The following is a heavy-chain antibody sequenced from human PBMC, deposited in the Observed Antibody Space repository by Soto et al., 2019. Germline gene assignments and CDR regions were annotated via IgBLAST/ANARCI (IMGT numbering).Heavy chain of an antibody. CDR2: ISGYNGKT. CDR1: GSTFTSFA. J-gene: IGHJ4*02. CDR3: ARDKMIDDYGLGTYDY. V-gene: IGHV1-18*04. Sequence: GASVKVSCKTSGSTFTSFAVSSLRQALVQGLEWMGWISGYNGKTKYAQTLQGRVTMTADTSTSTVYLELRGLRPDDTAVYFCARDKMIDDYGLGTYDYWGQGTTVTVSS. D-gene: IGHD3-10*01.